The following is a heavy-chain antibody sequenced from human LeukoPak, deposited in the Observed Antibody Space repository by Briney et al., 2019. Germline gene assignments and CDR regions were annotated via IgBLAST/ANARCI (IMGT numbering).Heavy chain of an antibody. D-gene: IGHD3-10*01. Sequence: SETLSLTCTVSGGSISSYYWSWIRQPPGKGLEWIGYIYYSGSTNYNPSLKSRVTISVDTSKNQFSLKLSSVTAADTAVYYCARHLSYFYYGSGSYHAFDIWGQGTMVTVSS. CDR3: ARHLSYFYYGSGSYHAFDI. CDR1: GGSISSYY. CDR2: IYYSGST. V-gene: IGHV4-59*08. J-gene: IGHJ3*02.